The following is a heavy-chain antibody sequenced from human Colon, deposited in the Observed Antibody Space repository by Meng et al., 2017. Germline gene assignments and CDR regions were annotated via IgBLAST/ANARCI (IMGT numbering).Heavy chain of an antibody. Sequence: EVRLEESGGTLVQPGGSLRLSCAASGFSFSPYWMIWVRQAPGQGLVWVSRISSDGSTTHYADSVKGRFTISRDNAKNTLYLQMNSLRAEDTAVYYCGRDYYGIPDYWGQGTLVTVSS. D-gene: IGHD3-10*01. CDR2: ISSDGSTT. V-gene: IGHV3-74*01. CDR3: GRDYYGIPDY. J-gene: IGHJ4*02. CDR1: GFSFSPYW.